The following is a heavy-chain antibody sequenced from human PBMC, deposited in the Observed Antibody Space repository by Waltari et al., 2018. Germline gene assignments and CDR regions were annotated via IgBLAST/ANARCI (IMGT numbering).Heavy chain of an antibody. J-gene: IGHJ4*02. V-gene: IGHV3-33*01. Sequence: QVQLVESGGGVVQPGRSLRLSCAASGFTFSSYGMHWVLQAPGKGLEGVAVIWYDGSNKYYADSVKGRFTISRDNSKNTLYLQMNSLRAEDTAVYYCARPYDSSGYDYWGQGTLVTVSS. D-gene: IGHD3-22*01. CDR2: IWYDGSNK. CDR3: ARPYDSSGYDY. CDR1: GFTFSSYG.